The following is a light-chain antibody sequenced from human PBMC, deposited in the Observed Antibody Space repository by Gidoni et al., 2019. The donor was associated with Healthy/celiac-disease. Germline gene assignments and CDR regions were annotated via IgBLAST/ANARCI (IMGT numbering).Light chain of an antibody. Sequence: DIQLTQTPSVLSASVGDRVNITCRASQGISSYLAWYQQKPGKAPTLLIYAASTWQSGVPSRFSGSGSGTEFTLPISSLQPEDFATYYCQQLNSYPLTFGGGTKVEI. CDR2: AAS. CDR1: QGISSY. J-gene: IGKJ4*01. V-gene: IGKV1-9*01. CDR3: QQLNSYPLT.